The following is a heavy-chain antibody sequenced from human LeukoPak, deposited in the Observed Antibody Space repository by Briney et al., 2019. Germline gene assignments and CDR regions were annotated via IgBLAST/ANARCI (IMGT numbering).Heavy chain of an antibody. D-gene: IGHD3-10*01. CDR3: AKDRYYYGSGSSALDS. J-gene: IGHJ4*02. CDR2: ISGSGGST. V-gene: IGHV3-23*01. Sequence: PGGSLRLSCAASGFTFSSYAMSWVRQAPGKGLEWVSAISGSGGSTYYADSVKGRFTISRDNSKNTLYLQMNSLRAEDTAVYYCAKDRYYYGSGSSALDSWGQGTLVTV. CDR1: GFTFSSYA.